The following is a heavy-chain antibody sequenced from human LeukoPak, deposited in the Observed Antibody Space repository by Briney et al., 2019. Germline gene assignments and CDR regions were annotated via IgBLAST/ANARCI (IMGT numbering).Heavy chain of an antibody. Sequence: GGSLRLSCAASGFTFSSYAMSWVRQAPGKGLEWVSAISGSGGSTYYADSVKGRFTISRDNSKNTLYLQMNSLRAEDTAVYYCAKDPSVDIVAFDAFDIWGQGTMVTVSS. CDR3: AKDPSVDIVAFDAFDI. CDR1: GFTFSSYA. V-gene: IGHV3-23*01. J-gene: IGHJ3*02. D-gene: IGHD5-12*01. CDR2: ISGSGGST.